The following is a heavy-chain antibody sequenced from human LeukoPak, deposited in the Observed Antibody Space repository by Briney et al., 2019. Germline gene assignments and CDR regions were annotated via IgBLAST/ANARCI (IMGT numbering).Heavy chain of an antibody. V-gene: IGHV3-21*01. J-gene: IGHJ4*02. CDR3: ARKTYGSGSYNDY. D-gene: IGHD3-10*01. Sequence: GGSLRLSCAASGFTFSSYNMNWVRQAPGKGLEWVSSISSSSSYIYYADSVKGRFTISRDNAKNSLYLQMNSLRAEDTAVYYCARKTYGSGSYNDYWGQGTLVTVSS. CDR1: GFTFSSYN. CDR2: ISSSSSYI.